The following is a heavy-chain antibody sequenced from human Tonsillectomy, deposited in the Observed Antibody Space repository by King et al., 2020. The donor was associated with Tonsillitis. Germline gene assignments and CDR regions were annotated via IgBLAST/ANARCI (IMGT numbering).Heavy chain of an antibody. D-gene: IGHD6-19*01. CDR3: ARVMGQWPHRADEY. V-gene: IGHV1-2*02. CDR1: GYTFTDYF. J-gene: IGHJ4*02. Sequence: QLVQSGAEVKKPGASVNVSCKAFGYTFTDYFLHWVRQAPGQGFQWLGWINPDSGGTRYAQSLQDRVTLARDTSSGTAYMYLSGLTSDDTAVYYCARVMGQWPHRADEYWGQGTLVTVSS. CDR2: INPDSGGT.